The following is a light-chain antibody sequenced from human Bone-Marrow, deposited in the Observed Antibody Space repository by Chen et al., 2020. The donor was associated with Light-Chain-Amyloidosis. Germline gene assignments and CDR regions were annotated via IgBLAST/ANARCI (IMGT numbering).Light chain of an antibody. CDR1: GSNIGPSYN. Sequence: QSVLTQTPSVSGAPGQRVTISCTGGGSNIGPSYNVHWYQQLPGSAPQLLTNDNNNRPSGGPDRFSGSRSGTSASLAITGLQAEDEADYYCQAYDSSLRGLIFGGGTKLTVL. CDR3: QAYDSSLRGLI. CDR2: DNN. V-gene: IGLV1-40*01. J-gene: IGLJ2*01.